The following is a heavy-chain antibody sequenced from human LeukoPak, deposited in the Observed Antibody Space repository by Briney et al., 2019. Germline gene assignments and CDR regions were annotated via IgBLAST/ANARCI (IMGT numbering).Heavy chain of an antibody. Sequence: ASVKVSCKASGGTFSSYAISWVRQAPGQGLEWMGGIIPIFGTANYAQKFQGRVTITADKSTSTAYMELSGLRSEDTAVYYCARDTSHSYYYGSGSYINWGQGTLVTVSS. CDR1: GGTFSSYA. V-gene: IGHV1-69*06. J-gene: IGHJ4*02. D-gene: IGHD3-10*01. CDR3: ARDTSHSYYYGSGSYIN. CDR2: IIPIFGTA.